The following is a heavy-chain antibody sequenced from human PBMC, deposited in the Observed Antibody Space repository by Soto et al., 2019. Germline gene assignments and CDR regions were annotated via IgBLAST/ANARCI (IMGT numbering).Heavy chain of an antibody. CDR1: GFTFDDSA. V-gene: IGHV3-9*01. CDR2: IGSNSGGI. CDR3: AKGLSEGYFDY. Sequence: EVQLVESGGGLVQPGRSLRLSCAASGFTFDDSAMHWVRQPPGKGLEWVSGIGSNSGGIGYADSVKGRFTISRDNAKNSLYLQMNSLSAEDTALYYCAKGLSEGYFDYWGQGTLVTVSS. J-gene: IGHJ4*02.